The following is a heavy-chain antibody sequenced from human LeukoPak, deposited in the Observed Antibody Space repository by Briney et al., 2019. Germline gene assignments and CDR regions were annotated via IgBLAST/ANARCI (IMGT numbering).Heavy chain of an antibody. J-gene: IGHJ4*02. Sequence: ASVKVSCKASGYTFTSYYMHWVRQAPGQGLEWMGIINPSGGSTSYAQKFQGRVTMTRDTSTGTVYMELSSLRSEDTAVYYCARDSPMTTVVTRFDYWGQGTLVTVSS. CDR2: INPSGGST. D-gene: IGHD4-23*01. CDR3: ARDSPMTTVVTRFDY. V-gene: IGHV1-46*01. CDR1: GYTFTSYY.